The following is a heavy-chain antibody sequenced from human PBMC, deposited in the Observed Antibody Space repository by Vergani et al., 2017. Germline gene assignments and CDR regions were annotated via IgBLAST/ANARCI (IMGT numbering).Heavy chain of an antibody. V-gene: IGHV1-2*02. CDR1: GYTFTDYY. CDR3: ARDYGYCSSTSCPNWFDP. CDR2: INPNSGGT. J-gene: IGHJ5*02. Sequence: QVQLVQSGAEVKKPGASVKVSCKASGYTFTDYYMHWVRQAPGQGLEWMGWINPNSGGTNYAQKFQGRVTMTRDTSIRTAYMELSRLRSDDTAVYYCARDYGYCSSTSCPNWFDPWGQGTLVTVSS. D-gene: IGHD2-2*01.